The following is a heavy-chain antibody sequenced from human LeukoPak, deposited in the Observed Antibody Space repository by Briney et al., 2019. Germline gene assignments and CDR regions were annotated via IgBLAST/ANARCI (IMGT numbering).Heavy chain of an antibody. J-gene: IGHJ5*02. Sequence: PGGSLRLSCAASGFTFDDYAMHWVRQAPGKGLEWVSGISWNSGSIGYADSVKGRFTISRDNAKNSLYLQMNSLRAEDTAVYYCERDRYGDPVVGFDPWGQGTLVTVSS. CDR1: GFTFDDYA. CDR2: ISWNSGSI. D-gene: IGHD4-17*01. CDR3: ERDRYGDPVVGFDP. V-gene: IGHV3-9*01.